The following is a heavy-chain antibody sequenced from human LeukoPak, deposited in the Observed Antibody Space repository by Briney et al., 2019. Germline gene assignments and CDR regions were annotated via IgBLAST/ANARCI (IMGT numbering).Heavy chain of an antibody. D-gene: IGHD3-3*01. CDR1: GYSINNGHS. CDR3: ARGGRFLDQFDP. CDR2: IFESGTP. J-gene: IGHJ5*02. V-gene: IGHV4-38-2*02. Sequence: PSETLSLTFTVSGYSINNGHSWGWIRQPPGKGLEWVGSIFESGTPHYNPSLKSRVTVSVDTSKRQFSLKLSSVTAADTAVYYCARGGRFLDQFDPWGQGTLVTVSS.